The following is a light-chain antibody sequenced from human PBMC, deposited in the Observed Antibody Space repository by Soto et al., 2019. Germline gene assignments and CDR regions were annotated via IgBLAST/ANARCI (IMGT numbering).Light chain of an antibody. CDR2: DVN. Sequence: QSVLAQPASVSGSFGQSITISCSGPNTDLGVYGYVSWYQHHPGKAPKLLIYDVNNRPSGISDRFSGSKSGDTASLTISGLQAEDEADYYCSSYTTRITLIFGGGTKVTVL. J-gene: IGLJ2*01. CDR1: NTDLGVYGY. CDR3: SSYTTRITLI. V-gene: IGLV2-14*01.